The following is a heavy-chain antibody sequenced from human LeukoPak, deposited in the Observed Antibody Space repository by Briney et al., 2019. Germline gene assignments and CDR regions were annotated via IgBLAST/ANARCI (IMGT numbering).Heavy chain of an antibody. V-gene: IGHV3-23*01. CDR3: AKDAGASSWYPYYFDY. D-gene: IGHD6-13*01. CDR2: ISGSGGST. CDR1: GFTFSSYA. J-gene: IGHJ4*02. Sequence: PGGSLRLSCAASGFTFSSYAMSWVRQAPGKGLKWVSAISGSGGSTYYADSVKGRFTISRDNSKNTLYLQMNSLRAEDTAVYYCAKDAGASSWYPYYFDYWGQGTLVTVSS.